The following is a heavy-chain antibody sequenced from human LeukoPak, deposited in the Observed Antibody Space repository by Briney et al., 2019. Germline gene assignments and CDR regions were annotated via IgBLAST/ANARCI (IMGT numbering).Heavy chain of an antibody. V-gene: IGHV3-7*01. Sequence: TGGALRISCAASGFTFISYWKSWVRQAPGEGREWGANIKQDGSEKYYVDSVKGRFTISRDNAKNSLYLQMNSLRAEDTAVYYCARDRQVIPFGFGYWGQGTLVTVSS. CDR1: GFTFISYW. J-gene: IGHJ4*02. D-gene: IGHD3-16*01. CDR2: IKQDGSEK. CDR3: ARDRQVIPFGFGY.